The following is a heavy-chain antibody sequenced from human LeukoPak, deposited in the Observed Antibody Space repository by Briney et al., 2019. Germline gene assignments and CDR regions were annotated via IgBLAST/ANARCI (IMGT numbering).Heavy chain of an antibody. CDR2: INQDGGEK. CDR3: ASIVVVIGTRSFDY. CDR1: GFTYSSYW. Sequence: GGSLRLSCAASGFTYSSYWMSWVRQAPGKGQEGVDYINQDGGEKYYVDSVKGRFTISRDNAKNSLYLQMNSLRAEDTAVYYCASIVVVIGTRSFDYWGQGSLVSVSS. D-gene: IGHD2-15*01. V-gene: IGHV3-7*01. J-gene: IGHJ4*02.